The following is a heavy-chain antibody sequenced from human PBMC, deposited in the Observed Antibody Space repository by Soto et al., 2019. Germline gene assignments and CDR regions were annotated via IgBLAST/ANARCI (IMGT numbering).Heavy chain of an antibody. Sequence: QVHLVQSGAEVRKPGASVKVSCKASGYTFSSYAMRWVRQAHGQRLEWMGWINAGYGNTKSSQKFQDRVTIYRDTSASTAYMDLTSLRSEATAVYYCERDTWDGTFDCGGQGTLVTVSS. CDR1: GYTFSSYA. V-gene: IGHV1-3*01. J-gene: IGHJ4*02. CDR3: ERDTWDGTFDC. D-gene: IGHD1-1*01. CDR2: INAGYGNT.